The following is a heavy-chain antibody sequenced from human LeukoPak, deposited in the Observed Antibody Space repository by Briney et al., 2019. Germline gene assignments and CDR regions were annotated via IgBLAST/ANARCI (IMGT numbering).Heavy chain of an antibody. CDR3: ARVLDVVVVAATTLRAFDI. D-gene: IGHD2-15*01. V-gene: IGHV4-59*01. CDR1: GGSISSYY. J-gene: IGHJ3*02. Sequence: PSETLSLTCTVSGGSISSYYWSWIRQPPGKGLEWIGYIYYSGSTNYNPSLKSRVTISVDTSKNQFSLKLSSVTAADTAVYYCARVLDVVVVAATTLRAFDIWGQGTMVTVSS. CDR2: IYYSGST.